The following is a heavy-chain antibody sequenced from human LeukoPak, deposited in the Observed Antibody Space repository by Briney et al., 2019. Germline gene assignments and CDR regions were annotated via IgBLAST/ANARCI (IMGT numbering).Heavy chain of an antibody. D-gene: IGHD3-10*01. V-gene: IGHV3-48*04. Sequence: ARSLRLSCAGSAFTFSSYSINWVSQAPRSGIGWVSYISSSSSTIYHADSLKCRFTITRANDKTSMYLQMNSLRAEDTALYYCAKATTHNYYGSGSIGRRGKGTLVTVS. J-gene: IGHJ4*02. CDR1: AFTFSSYS. CDR2: ISSSSSTI. CDR3: AKATTHNYYGSGSIGR.